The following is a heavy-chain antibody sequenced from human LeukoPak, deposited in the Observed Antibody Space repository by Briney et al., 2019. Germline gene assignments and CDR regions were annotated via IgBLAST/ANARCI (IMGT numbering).Heavy chain of an antibody. V-gene: IGHV4-30-2*01. CDR2: IYHSGST. D-gene: IGHD3-22*01. Sequence: SETLSLTCAVSGGSISSGGYSWSWIRQPPGKGLEWIGYIYHSGSTYYNPSLKSRVTISVDRSKNQFSLKLSSVTAADTAVYYCARGLGPAYYDSSGYYEGSFDYWGQGTLVTVSS. J-gene: IGHJ4*02. CDR1: GGSISSGGYS. CDR3: ARGLGPAYYDSSGYYEGSFDY.